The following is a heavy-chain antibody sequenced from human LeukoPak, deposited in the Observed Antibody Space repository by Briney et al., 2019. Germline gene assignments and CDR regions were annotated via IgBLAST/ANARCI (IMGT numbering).Heavy chain of an antibody. CDR2: ISVGGGST. J-gene: IGHJ4*02. V-gene: IGHV3-23*01. CDR1: GFTFNNYA. Sequence: QPGGSLRLSCAASGFTFNNYAMNWVRQAPGKGLEWVSAISVGGGSTYYADSVKGRFTISRDNSKNTPNLQMNSLRAEDTAVYYCAKSVDNWGQGTLVTVSS. CDR3: AKSVDN.